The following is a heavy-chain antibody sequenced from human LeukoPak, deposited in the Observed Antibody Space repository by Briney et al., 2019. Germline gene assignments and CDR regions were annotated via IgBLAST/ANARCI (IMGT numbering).Heavy chain of an antibody. V-gene: IGHV3-30-3*01. J-gene: IGHJ4*02. CDR3: ARDLRAGRWGSFDY. Sequence: QPGRSLRLSWAASGFTFSSYAMHWVRQAPGKGLEWVAVISYDGSNKYYAASVKGRITSSRDNSKNTLYLQMNSLRAEDTAVYYCARDLRAGRWGSFDYWGQGTLVTVSS. CDR1: GFTFSSYA. CDR2: ISYDGSNK. D-gene: IGHD7-27*01.